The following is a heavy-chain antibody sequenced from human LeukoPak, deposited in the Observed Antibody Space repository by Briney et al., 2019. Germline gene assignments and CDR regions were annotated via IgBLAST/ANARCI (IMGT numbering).Heavy chain of an antibody. CDR3: ATGVAGLTSTVTTRWDYFDY. J-gene: IGHJ4*02. D-gene: IGHD4-17*01. V-gene: IGHV1-2*02. CDR1: GYTFTGYY. Sequence: ASVKVSCKASGYTFTGYYMHWVRQAPGQGLEWMGWINPNSGGTKYAQKFQGRVTMTRDTSISTAYMELSSLRSEDTAVYYCATGVAGLTSTVTTRWDYFDYWGQGTLVTVSS. CDR2: INPNSGGT.